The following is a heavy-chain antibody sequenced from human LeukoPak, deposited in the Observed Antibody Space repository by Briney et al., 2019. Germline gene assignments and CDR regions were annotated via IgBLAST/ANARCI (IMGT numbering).Heavy chain of an antibody. V-gene: IGHV3-11*01. CDR2: ISSTGNTI. CDR1: GFTFSDSS. Sequence: GGSLRLSCAASGFTFSDSSMNWIRQAPGKGLEWISFISSTGNTIYYADSLRGRFTISRDNAKNSLYLHMNSLRAEDTAVYYCARDQSNDYNRGGLEYWGQGTLVAVSS. D-gene: IGHD5-24*01. CDR3: ARDQSNDYNRGGLEY. J-gene: IGHJ4*02.